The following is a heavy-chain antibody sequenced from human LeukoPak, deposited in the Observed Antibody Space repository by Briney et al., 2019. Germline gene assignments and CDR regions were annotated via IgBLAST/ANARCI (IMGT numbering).Heavy chain of an antibody. Sequence: GGSLRLSCAASGFTFSSYSMNWVRQAPGRGLEWVSSISRISSYIYYADSVKGRFTISRDNAKNSLYLQMNSLRAEDTALYYCAKDIDGSGWYYFDYWGQGTLVTVSS. D-gene: IGHD6-19*01. CDR2: ISRISSYI. V-gene: IGHV3-21*04. J-gene: IGHJ4*02. CDR3: AKDIDGSGWYYFDY. CDR1: GFTFSSYS.